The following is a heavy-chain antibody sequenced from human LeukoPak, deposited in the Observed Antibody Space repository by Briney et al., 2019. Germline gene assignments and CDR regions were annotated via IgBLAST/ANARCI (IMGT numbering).Heavy chain of an antibody. CDR2: IIPIFGTA. CDR1: GGTFSSYA. D-gene: IGHD2-21*02. Sequence: SVKVSCKASGGTFSSYAISWVRQAPGQGLEWMGGIIPIFGTANYAQKFQGRVTITTDESTSTAYMELSSLRSEDTAVYYCARGGPVVTAIHHWFDPWGQGTLVTVSS. CDR3: ARGGPVVTAIHHWFDP. V-gene: IGHV1-69*05. J-gene: IGHJ5*02.